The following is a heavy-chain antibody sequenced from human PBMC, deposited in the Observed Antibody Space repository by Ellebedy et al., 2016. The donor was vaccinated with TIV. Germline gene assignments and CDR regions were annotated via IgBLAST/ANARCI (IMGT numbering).Heavy chain of an antibody. CDR2: IYYSGST. Sequence: SETLSLXCTVSGGSISSYYWSWIRQPPGKGLEWIGYIYYSGSTNYNPSLKSRVTTSVDTSKNQFSLKLSSVTAADTAVYYCARAATPSTPVDYWGQGTLVTVSS. V-gene: IGHV4-59*01. J-gene: IGHJ4*02. D-gene: IGHD2-15*01. CDR3: ARAATPSTPVDY. CDR1: GGSISSYY.